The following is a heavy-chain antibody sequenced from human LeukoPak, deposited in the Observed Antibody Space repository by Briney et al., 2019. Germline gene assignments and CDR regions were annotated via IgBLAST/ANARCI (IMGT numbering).Heavy chain of an antibody. CDR1: GFTFSSYA. D-gene: IGHD4-17*01. Sequence: GGSLRPSCAASGFTFSSYAMSWVRQAPGKGLEWVSSISGGGDSTFFAESVKGRFTISRDNSKNMLYLQMNSLRAEDTAVYYCAEDRDRTVTTWGLYFDYWGQGTLVTVSS. V-gene: IGHV3-23*01. CDR3: AEDRDRTVTTWGLYFDY. CDR2: ISGGGDST. J-gene: IGHJ4*02.